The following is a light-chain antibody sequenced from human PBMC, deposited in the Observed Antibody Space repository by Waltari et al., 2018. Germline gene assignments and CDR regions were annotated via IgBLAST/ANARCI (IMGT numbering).Light chain of an antibody. V-gene: IGLV2-23*02. CDR3: CSYVGLGIYV. J-gene: IGLJ1*01. CDR1: SSDVGNYNL. CDR2: EVT. Sequence: QSGLTQPASVSGSPGQSITISCTGTSSDVGNYNLVSWYQQYPGKAPQLMVYEVTKRASGVFDRFSGSKSGNTASLTIHGLQSEDEADYYCCSYVGLGIYVFGSGTKVTVL.